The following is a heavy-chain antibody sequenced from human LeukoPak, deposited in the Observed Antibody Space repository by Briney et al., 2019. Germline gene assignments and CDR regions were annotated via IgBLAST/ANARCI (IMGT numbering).Heavy chain of an antibody. D-gene: IGHD1-26*01. CDR2: IYSAGSS. CDR1: GLTVSSNY. CDR3: ARVVWELRGYYFDY. V-gene: IGHV3-53*01. J-gene: IGHJ4*02. Sequence: GGSLRLSCAASGLTVSSNYMSWVRQAPGEGLEWVSVIYSAGSSFDGSSHYADSVKGRFTISRHDSENTVYLQMNSLRAEDTAVYYCARVVWELRGYYFDYWGQGTLVTVSS.